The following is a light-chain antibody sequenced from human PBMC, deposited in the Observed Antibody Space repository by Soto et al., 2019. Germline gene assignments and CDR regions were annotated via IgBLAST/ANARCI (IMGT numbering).Light chain of an antibody. Sequence: EIVLTQSPGTLSLSPGERATLSCRASQSVSSGYLAWYQQKPGQAPRLLIYGASRRATGIPDRFSGSGSGTDFTLTISRLEPEDFAMYYCQQYGSLSLTFGGGTKVEIK. CDR3: QQYGSLSLT. CDR2: GAS. V-gene: IGKV3-20*01. J-gene: IGKJ4*01. CDR1: QSVSSGY.